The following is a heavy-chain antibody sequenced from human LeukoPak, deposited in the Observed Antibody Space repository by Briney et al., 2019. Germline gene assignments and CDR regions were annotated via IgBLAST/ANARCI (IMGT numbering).Heavy chain of an antibody. CDR3: ARDPDSSGWSSKDY. J-gene: IGHJ4*02. Sequence: GGSLRLSCAASDFTFRSYSMNWVRQTPGQGLEWLSYIDSLGSTTHYADSVKGRFTISRDNAKNSLYLQMNSLRDDDTAVYYCARDPDSSGWSSKDYWGQGTLVAVSS. V-gene: IGHV3-48*02. CDR2: IDSLGSTT. D-gene: IGHD6-19*01. CDR1: DFTFRSYS.